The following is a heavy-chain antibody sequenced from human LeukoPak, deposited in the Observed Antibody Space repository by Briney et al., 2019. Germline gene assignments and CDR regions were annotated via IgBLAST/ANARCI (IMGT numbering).Heavy chain of an antibody. D-gene: IGHD2-2*02. V-gene: IGHV3-23*01. J-gene: IGHJ4*02. Sequence: GGSLRLSCAASGFTFSSYAMSWVRQAPGKGLEWVSAISGSGGSTYYADSVKGRFTISRDNSKNTLYLQMNSLRAEDTAVYYCAKGARFVVVPAAIQPRDGYFDYWGQGTLVTVSS. CDR1: GFTFSSYA. CDR3: AKGARFVVVPAAIQPRDGYFDY. CDR2: ISGSGGST.